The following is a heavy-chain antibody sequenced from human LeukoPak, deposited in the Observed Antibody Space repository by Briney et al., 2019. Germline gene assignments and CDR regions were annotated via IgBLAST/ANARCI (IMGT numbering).Heavy chain of an antibody. V-gene: IGHV3-21*04. CDR2: ISSSSSYI. D-gene: IGHD2-21*02. J-gene: IGHJ4*02. Sequence: GGSLRLSCAASGFTFSSYSMNWVRQAPGKGLEWVSSISSSSSYIYYADSVKGRFTISRDNAKNSLYLQMNSLRAEDTALYYCAKDTAYCGGDCYSGSTPYYFDYWGQGTLVTVSS. CDR1: GFTFSSYS. CDR3: AKDTAYCGGDCYSGSTPYYFDY.